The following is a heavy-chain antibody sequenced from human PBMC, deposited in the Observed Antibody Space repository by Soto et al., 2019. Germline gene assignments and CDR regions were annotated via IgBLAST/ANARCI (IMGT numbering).Heavy chain of an antibody. J-gene: IGHJ6*02. D-gene: IGHD3-10*01. CDR2: LDGAGGST. Sequence: GGSLRLSCLASGFTFSDFAMTWFRHVPGRGLEWVASLDGAGGSTYYAESVRGRFSISRDNSQNTLFLQMKRLTVDDTAIYYCAAPRDEYGSGVSWLTYGMDIWGQGTTVTVSS. CDR3: AAPRDEYGSGVSWLTYGMDI. CDR1: GFTFSDFA. V-gene: IGHV3-23*01.